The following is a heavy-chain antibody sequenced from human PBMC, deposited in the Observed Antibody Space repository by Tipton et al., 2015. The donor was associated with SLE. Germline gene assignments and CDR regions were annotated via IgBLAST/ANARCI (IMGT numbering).Heavy chain of an antibody. CDR3: ARGNYASESYYRLYMDV. J-gene: IGHJ6*03. D-gene: IGHD3-10*01. CDR1: GGSIRSSNYY. CDR2: VYYSGYT. Sequence: TLSLTCTVSGGSIRSSNYYWGWIRQPPGKGLEWIGGVYYSGYTFYNPSLKSRVTISGDTSKNQFSLRVSSATAADTAVYYCARGNYASESYYRLYMDVWGKGTTVTVSS. V-gene: IGHV4-39*07.